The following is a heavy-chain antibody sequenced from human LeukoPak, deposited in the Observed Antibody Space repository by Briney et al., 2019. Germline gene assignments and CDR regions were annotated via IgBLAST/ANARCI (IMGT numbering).Heavy chain of an antibody. D-gene: IGHD2-21*02. CDR2: IYYSGST. Sequence: SETLSLTCTVSGGSISSYYWSWIRQPPGKGLEWIGYIYYSGSTNYNPSLKSRVTISVDTSKNQFSLKLSSVTAADTAVYYCARVAPVVVTAISWFDPWGQGTLVTVSS. V-gene: IGHV4-59*12. J-gene: IGHJ5*02. CDR3: ARVAPVVVTAISWFDP. CDR1: GGSISSYY.